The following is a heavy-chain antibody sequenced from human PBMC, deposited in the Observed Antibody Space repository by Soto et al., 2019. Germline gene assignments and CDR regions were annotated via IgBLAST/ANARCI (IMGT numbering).Heavy chain of an antibody. V-gene: IGHV4-59*02. Sequence: SETLSLTCTVSGASVSSYFWSWVRQPPGKGLEWIGYIYNSWRTNYNPSLKSRVTISLDTSDNDFSLRLTSLTAADTAVYYCARVHSGWSSGHGLDVWGQGTRVTVSS. J-gene: IGHJ6*02. CDR3: ARVHSGWSSGHGLDV. D-gene: IGHD6-19*01. CDR2: IYNSWRT. CDR1: GASVSSYF.